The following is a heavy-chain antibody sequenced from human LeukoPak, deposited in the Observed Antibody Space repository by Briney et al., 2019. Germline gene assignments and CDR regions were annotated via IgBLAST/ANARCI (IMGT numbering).Heavy chain of an antibody. Sequence: SETLSLTCTVSGGSISSYYWSWIRQPPGKGLEWSGYIYHSGSTNYNPSLKSRVTISVDTSKNQFSLKLSSVTAADTAVYYCAREPVGATYFDYWGQGTLVTVSS. CDR3: AREPVGATYFDY. J-gene: IGHJ4*02. CDR2: IYHSGST. D-gene: IGHD1-26*01. V-gene: IGHV4-59*01. CDR1: GGSISSYY.